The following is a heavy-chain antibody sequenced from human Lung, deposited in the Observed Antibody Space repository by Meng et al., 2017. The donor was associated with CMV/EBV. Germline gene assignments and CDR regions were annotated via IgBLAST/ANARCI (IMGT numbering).Heavy chain of an antibody. V-gene: IGHV3-11*04. J-gene: IGHJ6*01. D-gene: IGHD2-2*01. Sequence: GESXKISCAASGFTFSDYYMSWIRQAPGKGLEWVSYISSSGSTIYYADSVKGRFTISRDNAKNSLYLQMNSLRAEDTAVYYCARDLIVVVPATPLDYYGMDVWXQKTTVTVSS. CDR3: ARDLIVVVPATPLDYYGMDV. CDR1: GFTFSDYY. CDR2: ISSSGSTI.